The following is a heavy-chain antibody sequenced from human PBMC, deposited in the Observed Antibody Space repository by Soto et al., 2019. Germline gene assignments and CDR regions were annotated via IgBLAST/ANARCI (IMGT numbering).Heavy chain of an antibody. Sequence: ESGPTLVNPTETLTLTCTVSGFSLSNARMGVSWIRQPPGKALEWLAHIFSNDEKSYSTSLKSRLTISKDTSKSQVVLTMTNMDPVDTATYYCARIRRNYYDSSGYYYRSWFDPWGQGTLVTVSS. CDR2: IFSNDEK. D-gene: IGHD3-22*01. J-gene: IGHJ5*02. V-gene: IGHV2-26*01. CDR1: GFSLSNARMG. CDR3: ARIRRNYYDSSGYYYRSWFDP.